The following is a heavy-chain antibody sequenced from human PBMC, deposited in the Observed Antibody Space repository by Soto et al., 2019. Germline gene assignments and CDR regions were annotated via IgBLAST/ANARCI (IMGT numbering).Heavy chain of an antibody. V-gene: IGHV1-69*13. J-gene: IGHJ4*02. Sequence: ASVKVSCKASGGTFSSYAISWVRQAPGQGLEWMGGIIPIFGTANYAQKFQGRVTITADESTSTAYMELSSLRSEDTAVYYCARGRYYDSSGYYSFDYWGQGTLVTVSS. CDR1: GGTFSSYA. D-gene: IGHD3-22*01. CDR2: IIPIFGTA. CDR3: ARGRYYDSSGYYSFDY.